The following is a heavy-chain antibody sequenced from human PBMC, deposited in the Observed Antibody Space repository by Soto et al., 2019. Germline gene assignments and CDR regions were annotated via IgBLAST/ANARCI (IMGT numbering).Heavy chain of an antibody. CDR1: GGSISSSIYY. J-gene: IGHJ1*01. CDR2: IYYSGST. Sequence: QLQLQESGPGLVKPSETLSLTCTVSGGSISSSIYYLGWIRQPPGKGLEGIGSIYYSGSTYYNPSLTSRVTISVDTSKNQFSLKLSSVTAADTAVYYCARLREGNTRTLGYFQPWGQGTLVTVSS. V-gene: IGHV4-39*01. CDR3: ARLREGNTRTLGYFQP. D-gene: IGHD1-1*01.